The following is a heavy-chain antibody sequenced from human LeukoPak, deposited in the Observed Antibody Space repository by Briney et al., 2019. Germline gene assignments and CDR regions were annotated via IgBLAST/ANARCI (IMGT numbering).Heavy chain of an antibody. Sequence: ASVKVSCKASGYTFTGYYVHWVRQAPGQGLEWMGWINPNSGGTNYAQTFQGRVSMTRDTSIRTAYMELSRLTSDDTAVYYCARVRDHLFDYWGQGTLVTVSS. J-gene: IGHJ4*02. CDR2: INPNSGGT. V-gene: IGHV1-2*02. CDR3: ARVRDHLFDY. D-gene: IGHD1-14*01. CDR1: GYTFTGYY.